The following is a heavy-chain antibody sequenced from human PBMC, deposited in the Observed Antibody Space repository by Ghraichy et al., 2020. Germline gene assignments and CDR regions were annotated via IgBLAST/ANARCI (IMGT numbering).Heavy chain of an antibody. V-gene: IGHV3-33*01. CDR1: GFTFSSYG. CDR2: IWYDGSNK. CDR3: ARDRGAYYGGNSEFDY. Sequence: GGSLRLSCAASGFTFSSYGMHWVRQAPGKGLEWVAVIWYDGSNKYYADSVKGRFTISRDNSKNTLYLQMNSLRAEDTAVYYCARDRGAYYGGNSEFDYWGQGTLVTVSS. D-gene: IGHD4-23*01. J-gene: IGHJ4*02.